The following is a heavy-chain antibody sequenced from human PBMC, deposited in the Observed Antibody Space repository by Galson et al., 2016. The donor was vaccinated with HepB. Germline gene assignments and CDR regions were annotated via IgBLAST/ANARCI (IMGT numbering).Heavy chain of an antibody. CDR2: TYYRSKWYN. J-gene: IGHJ5*02. D-gene: IGHD1-7*01. Sequence: CAISGDSVSSNSAAWNWIRQSPSRGLEWLGRTYYRSKWYNDYAVSVKSRITMTTDTSTNTAYMELRSLRSDDTALYYCARGAPPCITGTLCWFDPWGQGTLVTVSS. CDR1: GDSVSSNSAA. V-gene: IGHV6-1*01. CDR3: ARGAPPCITGTLCWFDP.